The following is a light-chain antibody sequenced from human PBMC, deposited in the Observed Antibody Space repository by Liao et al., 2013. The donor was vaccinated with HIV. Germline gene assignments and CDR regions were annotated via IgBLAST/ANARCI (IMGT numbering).Light chain of an antibody. CDR1: KLGDKY. J-gene: IGLJ2*01. CDR2: QDN. Sequence: SYELTQPPSVSVSPGQTASITCSGDKLGDKYAYWYQQKPGQSPVLVIFQDNKRPSGIPERFSGSNSGNTATLTISGTQAMDEADYYCQAWDRSTAVFGGGTKLTVL. V-gene: IGLV3-1*01. CDR3: QAWDRSTAV.